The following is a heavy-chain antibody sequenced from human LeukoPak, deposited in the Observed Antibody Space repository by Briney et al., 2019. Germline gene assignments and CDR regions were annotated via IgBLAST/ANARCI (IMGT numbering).Heavy chain of an antibody. D-gene: IGHD6-19*01. CDR1: SGSISSYY. Sequence: SETLSLTCTVSSGSISSYYWSWIRQPAGKGLDWIGRTYASGSTNYNPSLKSGVTMSVDTSKNQFSLKLSSVTAADKAVYYCAREGGDSSGWYGGYYFDYWGQGTLVTVSS. CDR3: AREGGDSSGWYGGYYFDY. V-gene: IGHV4-4*07. J-gene: IGHJ4*02. CDR2: TYASGST.